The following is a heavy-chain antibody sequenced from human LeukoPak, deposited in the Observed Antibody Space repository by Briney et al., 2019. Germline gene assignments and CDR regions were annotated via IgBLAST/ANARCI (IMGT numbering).Heavy chain of an antibody. CDR1: GFTFGDYA. D-gene: IGHD6-19*01. J-gene: IGHJ4*02. CDR2: IRSKAYGGTT. CDR3: TRGARTSGWYNY. V-gene: IGHV3-49*04. Sequence: GGSLRLSCTASGFTFGDYAMSWVRQAPGKGLEWVGFIRSKAYGGTTEYAASAKGRFTISRDDSKSIAYLQMNSLKTEDTAVYYCTRGARTSGWYNYWGKGTLVTVSS.